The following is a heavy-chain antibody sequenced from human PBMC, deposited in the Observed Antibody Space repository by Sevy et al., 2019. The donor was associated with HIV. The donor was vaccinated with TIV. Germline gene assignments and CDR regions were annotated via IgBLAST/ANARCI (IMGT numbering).Heavy chain of an antibody. Sequence: GGSLRLSCAASGFTVSSNYMSWVRQAPGKGLEWVSVIYSGGSTYYADSVKGRFTISRDNSKNTLYLQMNSLRAEDTAVYYCARETRGIAVARTLVRYYYYYMDVWGKGTTVTVSS. CDR1: GFTVSSNY. CDR3: ARETRGIAVARTLVRYYYYYMDV. V-gene: IGHV3-53*01. CDR2: IYSGGST. J-gene: IGHJ6*03. D-gene: IGHD6-19*01.